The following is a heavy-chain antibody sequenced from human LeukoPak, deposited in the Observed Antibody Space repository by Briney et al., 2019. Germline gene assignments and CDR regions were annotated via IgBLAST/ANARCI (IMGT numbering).Heavy chain of an antibody. CDR3: ARDLYQLPLYYYGMDV. V-gene: IGHV1-69*04. CDR1: GGTFSSYA. D-gene: IGHD2-2*01. Sequence: SVKVSCKASGGTFSSYAISWVRQAPGQGLEWMGRIIPILGIANYAQKFQGRVTITADRSTSTAYMELSSLRSEDTAVYYCARDLYQLPLYYYGMDVWGQGTTVTVSS. CDR2: IIPILGIA. J-gene: IGHJ6*02.